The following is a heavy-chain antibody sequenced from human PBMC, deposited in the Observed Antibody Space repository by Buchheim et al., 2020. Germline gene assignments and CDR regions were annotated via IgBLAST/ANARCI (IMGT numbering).Heavy chain of an antibody. CDR2: IGTAGDT. CDR1: GFTFSTYD. J-gene: IGHJ4*02. V-gene: IGHV3-13*01. Sequence: EVQLVESGGGLVQPGGSLRLSCAASGFTFSTYDMHWVRQATGRGLDWVSAIGTAGDTYYAGSVKGRFTISRENAKTPLYLQMNSLRAGDTAVYYCVRRNEGSPHFDYWGQGTL. CDR3: VRRNEGSPHFDY. D-gene: IGHD6-13*01.